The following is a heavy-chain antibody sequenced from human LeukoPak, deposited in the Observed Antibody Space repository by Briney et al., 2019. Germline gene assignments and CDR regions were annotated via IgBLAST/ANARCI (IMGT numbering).Heavy chain of an antibody. CDR1: GFTFSTYW. D-gene: IGHD6-13*01. Sequence: PGGSLRLSCAASGFTFSTYWMSWVRQAPGKGLEWVANIKQDGSEKYYVDSVKGRFTISRDNAKNSLYLQMNSLRAEDTAVYYCARERIAAAGTGHFDYWGQGTLVTVSS. CDR3: ARERIAAAGTGHFDY. CDR2: IKQDGSEK. J-gene: IGHJ4*02. V-gene: IGHV3-7*01.